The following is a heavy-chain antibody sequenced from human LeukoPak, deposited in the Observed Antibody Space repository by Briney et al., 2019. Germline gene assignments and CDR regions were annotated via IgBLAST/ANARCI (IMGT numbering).Heavy chain of an antibody. CDR3: AREEDSSSWYGYYFDY. D-gene: IGHD6-13*01. CDR1: GYTFTGYY. V-gene: IGHV1-2*02. J-gene: IGHJ4*02. CDR2: INPNSGGT. Sequence: ASVKVSCKASGYTFTGYYMHWVRQAPGQGLEWMGWINPNSGGTNYAQKFQGRVTMTRDTSISTAYMELSRLRSDDTAVYYCAREEDSSSWYGYYFDYWGQGTLVTVSS.